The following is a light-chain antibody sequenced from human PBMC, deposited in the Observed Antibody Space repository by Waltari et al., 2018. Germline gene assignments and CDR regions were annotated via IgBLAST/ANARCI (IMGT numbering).Light chain of an antibody. V-gene: IGLV4-69*01. CDR1: GGHNSYA. CDR2: LNSDGSH. Sequence: QLVLTQSPSASASLGASVKLTCTLSGGHNSYAIAWHQQQPEKGPRYLMKLNSDGSHSKGDGIPDRFSGSSSGAERYLTISSLQSEDEADYYCQTWDSGTVVFGGGTKLTVL. CDR3: QTWDSGTVV. J-gene: IGLJ2*01.